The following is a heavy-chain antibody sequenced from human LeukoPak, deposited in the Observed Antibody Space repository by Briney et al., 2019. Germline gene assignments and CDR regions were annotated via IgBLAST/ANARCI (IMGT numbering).Heavy chain of an antibody. Sequence: SSETLSLTCTVSGGSISSYYWSWIRQPAGKGLEWIGRIYTSGSTNYNPSLKSRVTMSVDTSKNQFSLKLSSVTAAHTAVYYCAKDRGRGWDQTGGFYYYGMDVWGQGTTVTVSS. J-gene: IGHJ6*02. CDR3: AKDRGRGWDQTGGFYYYGMDV. CDR2: IYTSGST. D-gene: IGHD6-19*01. CDR1: GGSISSYY. V-gene: IGHV4-4*07.